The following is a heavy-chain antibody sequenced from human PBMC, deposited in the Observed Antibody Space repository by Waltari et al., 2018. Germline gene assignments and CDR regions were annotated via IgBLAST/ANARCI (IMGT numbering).Heavy chain of an antibody. D-gene: IGHD1-26*01. V-gene: IGHV1-69-2*01. J-gene: IGHJ5*02. CDR3: ARRRKIVGATEIGWFDP. Sequence: EVQLVQSGAEVKKPGATVKISCKVSGYTFTDYYMHWVQQAPGKGLEWMGLVDPEDGETIYAEKFQGRVTITADTSTDTAYMELSSLRSEDTAVYYCARRRKIVGATEIGWFDPWGQGTLVTVSS. CDR1: GYTFTDYY. CDR2: VDPEDGET.